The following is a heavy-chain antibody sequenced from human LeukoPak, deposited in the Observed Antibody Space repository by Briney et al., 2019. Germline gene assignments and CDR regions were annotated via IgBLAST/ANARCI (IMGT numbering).Heavy chain of an antibody. Sequence: GGSLRLSCAASGFTFSSYAMSWVRQAPGKGLEWVSAISGSGGSRYYAYSVKGRFTISRDNTKNTLYLKMNSLRAEDTAVYYCAKSMEWLLFLSHFHYWGQGTLVPVSS. D-gene: IGHD3-3*01. CDR3: AKSMEWLLFLSHFHY. V-gene: IGHV3-23*01. CDR1: GFTFSSYA. CDR2: ISGSGGSR. J-gene: IGHJ4*02.